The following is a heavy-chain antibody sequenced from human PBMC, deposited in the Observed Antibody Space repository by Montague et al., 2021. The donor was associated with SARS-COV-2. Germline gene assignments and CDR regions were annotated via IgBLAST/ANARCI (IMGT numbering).Heavy chain of an antibody. J-gene: IGHJ3*02. CDR2: IFYSGST. CDR1: GGSISSSSYY. D-gene: IGHD3-22*01. Sequence: SETLSLTCTVSGGSISSSSYYWGWIRQHPGKGLEWIGNIFYSGSTYYNTSLKSRVTISVDTSKNQFSLRLSSVTAADTAVYYCARLPYFYDSTNAFDIWGQGTMVTVSS. CDR3: ARLPYFYDSTNAFDI. V-gene: IGHV4-39*01.